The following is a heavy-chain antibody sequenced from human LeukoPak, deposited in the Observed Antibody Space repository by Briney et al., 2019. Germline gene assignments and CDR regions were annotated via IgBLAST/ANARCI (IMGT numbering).Heavy chain of an antibody. V-gene: IGHV4-59*12. CDR3: ARDRFGSVTY. Sequence: PSETLSLTCTVSGGSISSYYWSWIRQPPGKGLEWIGYIYFSGSTNYNPSLKSRVTISVDTSKNQFSLKLSSVTAADTAVYYCARDRFGSVTYWGQGTLVTVSS. J-gene: IGHJ4*02. D-gene: IGHD3-16*01. CDR1: GGSISSYY. CDR2: IYFSGST.